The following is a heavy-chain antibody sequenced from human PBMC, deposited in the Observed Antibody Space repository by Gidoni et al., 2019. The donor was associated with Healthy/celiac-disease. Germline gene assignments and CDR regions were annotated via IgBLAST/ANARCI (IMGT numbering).Heavy chain of an antibody. J-gene: IGHJ3*02. V-gene: IGHV3-21*06. CDR1: VFTFSRYS. CDR3: ARATSSSKSGHAFDI. Sequence: EVQLVESGGGLVKPGGSLRLSCAASVFTFSRYSMNWVRQAPGKGLEWVSSISSSSSYIYYADSGKGRFTISRDNAKNSLYLQMNSLRAEDTAVYYCARATSSSKSGHAFDIWGQGTMVTVSS. CDR2: ISSSSSYI. D-gene: IGHD6-6*01.